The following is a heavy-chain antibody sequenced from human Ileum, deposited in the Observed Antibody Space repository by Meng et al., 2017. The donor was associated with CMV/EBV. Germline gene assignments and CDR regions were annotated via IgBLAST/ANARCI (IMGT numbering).Heavy chain of an antibody. D-gene: IGHD3-9*01. CDR2: FDPEVGKT. Sequence: QVRLVQSEEEVKKPGASVKVSCKVSGYSLSELSIHWVRQSPGKGLEWMGGFDPEVGKTIYAQNFQGRVTMTEDTSTDTGYMELSSLRSDDTAVYYCTTNSDILTGYPTGFFQHWGQGTLVTVSS. J-gene: IGHJ1*01. CDR3: TTNSDILTGYPTGFFQH. CDR1: GYSLSELS. V-gene: IGHV1-24*01.